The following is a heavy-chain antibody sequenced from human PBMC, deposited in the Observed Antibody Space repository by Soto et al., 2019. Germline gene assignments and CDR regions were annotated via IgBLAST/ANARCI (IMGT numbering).Heavy chain of an antibody. CDR2: IYYTGNT. Sequence: QVQLQESGPGLVKPSQTLSLTCTVSGGSISSGGTGSYWTWIRQLPGKGLEWIGYIYYTGNTYYNPSLKSRPTISIDTSENQFSLKLTSVTAADTAVYFCASGHDAYKVRYGGQGTLVTVSS. D-gene: IGHD1-1*01. V-gene: IGHV4-31*03. CDR3: ASGHDAYKVRY. CDR1: GGSISSGGTGSY. J-gene: IGHJ4*02.